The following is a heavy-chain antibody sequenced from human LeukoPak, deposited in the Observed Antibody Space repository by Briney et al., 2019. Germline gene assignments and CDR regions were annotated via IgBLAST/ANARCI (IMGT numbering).Heavy chain of an antibody. Sequence: GGSLRLSCVASGFTLSNHMMSWVRQAPGKGLEWVSYFNGRGGTTDYADSVKGRFTMLRDSSRDTLFLQMNSLGAEDTAIYYCARGVGFTTCMDVWGQGTTVTVSS. D-gene: IGHD1-14*01. CDR3: ARGVGFTTCMDV. V-gene: IGHV3-23*01. J-gene: IGHJ6*02. CDR2: FNGRGGTT. CDR1: GFTLSNHM.